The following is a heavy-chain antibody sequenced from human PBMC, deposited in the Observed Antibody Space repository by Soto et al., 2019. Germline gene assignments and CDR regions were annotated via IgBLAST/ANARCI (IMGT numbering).Heavy chain of an antibody. J-gene: IGHJ4*02. V-gene: IGHV4-30-2*01. CDR2: IYHSGST. D-gene: IGHD3-10*01. CDR1: GGSISSGGYA. Sequence: KASETLSLTCAVSGGSISSGGYAWAWIRQPPGKGLEWVGYIYHSGSTYYNPSLKSRVTIAADRSKNQFSLNLASVTAADTAVYYCARSYSGADAYFDYWGQGTVVTVSS. CDR3: ARSYSGADAYFDY.